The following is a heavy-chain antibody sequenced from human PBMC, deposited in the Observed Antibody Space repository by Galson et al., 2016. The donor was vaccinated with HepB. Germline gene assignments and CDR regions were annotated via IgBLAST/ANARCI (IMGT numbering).Heavy chain of an antibody. CDR2: INSDASIT. D-gene: IGHD1-1*01. CDR1: GFTFTNYR. V-gene: IGHV3-74*01. CDR3: ARVVSHNWYHYPDY. Sequence: SLRLSCAASGFTFTNYRMDWVRQAPGKGLVWVSHINSDASITKYADSVKGRFTISRDNAKNTLYLQMNSLRVEDTAVYYCARVVSHNWYHYPDYWGHGTLVTVSS. J-gene: IGHJ4*01.